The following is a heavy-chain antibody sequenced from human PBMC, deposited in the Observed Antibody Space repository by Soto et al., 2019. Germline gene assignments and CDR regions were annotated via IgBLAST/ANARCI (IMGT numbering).Heavy chain of an antibody. V-gene: IGHV1-58*01. CDR1: GFTFSSSA. CDR2: IVVGSGNT. CDR3: AADNDFWSGHYSFDY. D-gene: IGHD3-3*01. J-gene: IGHJ4*02. Sequence: GASVKVSCKASGFTFSSSAVQWVRQARGQRLEWIGWIVVGSGNTNYAQKFQERVTITRDMSTSTAYMELTSLRSEDTAVYYCAADNDFWSGHYSFDYWVQGTLVTVSS.